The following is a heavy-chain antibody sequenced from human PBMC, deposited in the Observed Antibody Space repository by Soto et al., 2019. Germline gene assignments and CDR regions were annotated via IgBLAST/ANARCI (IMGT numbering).Heavy chain of an antibody. CDR2: FDPEDGET. D-gene: IGHD3-16*02. CDR1: GYTLTELS. Sequence: ASVKVSCKVSGYTLTELSVHWVRQAPGKGLEWMGGFDPEDGETIYAQKFQGRVTMTEDTSTDTAYMELSSLRSEDTAVYYCATETHYVWGSYRSFDYWGQGTLVTVS. CDR3: ATETHYVWGSYRSFDY. J-gene: IGHJ4*02. V-gene: IGHV1-24*01.